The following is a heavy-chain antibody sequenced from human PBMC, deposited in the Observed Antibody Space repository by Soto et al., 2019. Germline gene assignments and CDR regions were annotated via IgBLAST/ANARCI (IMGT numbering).Heavy chain of an antibody. CDR2: ISYGGST. J-gene: IGHJ4*02. D-gene: IGHD5-18*01. CDR3: SRGILV. CDR1: GGSIKSGGYC. Sequence: QVQLQESGPVLLKPSQTLSRTCTVSGGSIKSGGYCWRWIRQNPGKGLDWIGCISYGGSTSYNPSLKSRVTISVDTSKNQFSLKLTSVTAADTAVYFCSRGILVWGQGALITVSS. V-gene: IGHV4-31*03.